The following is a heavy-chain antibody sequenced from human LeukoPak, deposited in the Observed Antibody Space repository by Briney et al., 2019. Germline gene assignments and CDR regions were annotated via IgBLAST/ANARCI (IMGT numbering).Heavy chain of an antibody. CDR3: ARDRVYCSGGSCYSLGMDV. CDR2: IKGDGSDT. J-gene: IGHJ6*02. CDR1: GFTFSNYW. V-gene: IGHV3-74*01. Sequence: GGSLRLSCAASGFTFSNYWMHWVRQAPGKGLVWVSRIKGDGSDTIYADSVKGRFTISRDNAKNTLYLQMNSLRDEDTAVYYGARDRVYCSGGSCYSLGMDVWGQGTTVTVSS. D-gene: IGHD2-15*01.